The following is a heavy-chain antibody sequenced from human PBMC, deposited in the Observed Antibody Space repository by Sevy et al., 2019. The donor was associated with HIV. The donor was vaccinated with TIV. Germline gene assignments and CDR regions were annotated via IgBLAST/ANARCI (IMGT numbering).Heavy chain of an antibody. CDR2: IYWDDDK. CDR1: GFSLSTSGVG. J-gene: IGHJ4*02. V-gene: IGHV2-5*02. CDR3: AHSGVALRITMIVAEYYFDY. D-gene: IGHD3-22*01. Sequence: SGPTLVNPTQTLTLTCTFSGFSLSTSGVGVGWIRQPPGKALEWLALIYWDDDKRYSPSLKSRLTITKDTSKNQVVLTMPNMDPVDTATYYCAHSGVALRITMIVAEYYFDYWGQGTLVTVSS.